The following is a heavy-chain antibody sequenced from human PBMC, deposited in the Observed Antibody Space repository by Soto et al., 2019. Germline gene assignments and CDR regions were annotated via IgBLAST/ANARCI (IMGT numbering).Heavy chain of an antibody. D-gene: IGHD3-3*01. V-gene: IGHV3-21*01. CDR1: GFTFSSYS. CDR3: ARSWNYYYYYGMDV. J-gene: IGHJ6*02. CDR2: ISSSSSYI. Sequence: EVQLVESGGGLVKPGGSLRLSCAASGFTFSSYSMNWVRQAPGKGLEWVSSISSSSSYIYYADSVKGRFTISRDNAKNSLSLQMNSLSAEDTAVYYCARSWNYYYYYGMDVWGQGTTVTVSS.